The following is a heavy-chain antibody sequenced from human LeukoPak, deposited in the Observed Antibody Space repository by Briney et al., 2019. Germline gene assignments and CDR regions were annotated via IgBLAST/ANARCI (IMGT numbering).Heavy chain of an antibody. CDR2: IYYSGST. J-gene: IGHJ4*02. D-gene: IGHD3-10*01. CDR3: ARLGFSDGSDNWLSDN. Sequence: PWATLSLTCTVSGGSISRYYWSWIRQHPGKGLEYIGYIYYSGSTNYNPSLKSRVTISVDTSKNQFSLKLNSVSAADTAVYYCARLGFSDGSDNWLSDNWGQGTLVTVSS. V-gene: IGHV4-59*01. CDR1: GGSISRYY.